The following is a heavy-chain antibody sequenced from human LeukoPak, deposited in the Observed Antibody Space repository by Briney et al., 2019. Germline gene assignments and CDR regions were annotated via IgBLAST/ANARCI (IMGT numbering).Heavy chain of an antibody. CDR2: ISSSSSYI. CDR1: GGSISSSN. V-gene: IGHV3-21*01. CDR3: ARDHKPIAAAEDY. D-gene: IGHD6-13*01. Sequence: GTLSLTCAVSGGSISSSNWWSWVRQPPGKGLEWVSSISSSSSYIYYADSVKGRFTISRDNAKNSLYLQMNSLRAEDTAVYYCARDHKPIAAAEDYWGQGTLVTVSS. J-gene: IGHJ4*02.